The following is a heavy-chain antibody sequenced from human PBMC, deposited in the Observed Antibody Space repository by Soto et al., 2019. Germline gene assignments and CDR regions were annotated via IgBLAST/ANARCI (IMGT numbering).Heavy chain of an antibody. D-gene: IGHD3-10*01. CDR3: AKTNGGSATFDY. Sequence: PGGSLRLSCAAAGFTCSGYAMSWVRQAPGKGLEWVSAISGSGGSTYYADSVKGRFTISRDNSKNTLYLQMNSLRAEDTAVYYCAKTNGGSATFDYWGQGTLVTVSS. J-gene: IGHJ4*02. CDR1: GFTCSGYA. CDR2: ISGSGGST. V-gene: IGHV3-23*01.